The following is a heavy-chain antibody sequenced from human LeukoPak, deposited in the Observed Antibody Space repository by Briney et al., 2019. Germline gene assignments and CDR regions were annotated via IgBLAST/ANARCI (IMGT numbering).Heavy chain of an antibody. Sequence: PGGSLRLSCAASGFTFSSYAMHWVRQAPGKGLEWVAVISYDGSNKYYADSVKGRSTISRDNSKNTLYLQMNSLRAEDTAVYYCARDDDRPDNGLDHWGQGTLVTVSS. J-gene: IGHJ4*02. CDR1: GFTFSSYA. CDR2: ISYDGSNK. D-gene: IGHD3-22*01. CDR3: ARDDDRPDNGLDH. V-gene: IGHV3-30-3*01.